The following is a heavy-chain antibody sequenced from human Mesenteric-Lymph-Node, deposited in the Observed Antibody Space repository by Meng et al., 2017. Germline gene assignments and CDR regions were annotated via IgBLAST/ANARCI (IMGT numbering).Heavy chain of an antibody. CDR3: ARVQDGDYDDYYYYGMDV. CDR2: VWHDESRT. CDR1: GFTFTTYW. D-gene: IGHD4-17*01. J-gene: IGHJ6*02. Sequence: GESLKISCATSGFTFTTYWMSWVRQAPGKGLEWVAVVWHDESRTSYGDSVKGRFTISRDDSKNTVYLQMNSLGGEDTAVYYCARVQDGDYDDYYYYGMDVWGQGTTVTVSS. V-gene: IGHV3-33*08.